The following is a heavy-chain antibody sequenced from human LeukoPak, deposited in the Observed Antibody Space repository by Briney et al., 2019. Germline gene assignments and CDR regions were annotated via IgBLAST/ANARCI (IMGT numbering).Heavy chain of an antibody. V-gene: IGHV1-46*01. D-gene: IGHD5-18*01. CDR3: ASGFSYGAHDY. CDR1: GYTFTSYY. Sequence: ASVKVSCKASGYTFTSYYMHWVRQAPGQGLEWMGIISPSGGSTSYAQKFQGRVTMTRDMSTSTVYMELSSLRSEDTAVYYCASGFSYGAHDYWGQGTLVTVSS. J-gene: IGHJ4*02. CDR2: ISPSGGST.